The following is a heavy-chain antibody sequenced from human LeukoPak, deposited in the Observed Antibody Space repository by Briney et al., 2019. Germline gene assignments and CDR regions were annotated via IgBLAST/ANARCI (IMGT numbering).Heavy chain of an antibody. CDR3: AGYGGNSF. CDR1: GFTFSSYG. V-gene: IGHV3-33*01. J-gene: IGHJ4*02. Sequence: PGRSLRLSCAASGFTFSSYGMHWVRQAPGKGLEWVAVIWYDGSNKYYADSVKGRFTISRDNAKNTVYLQMNGLRVEDTAVYYCAGYGGNSFWGQGTLVTVSS. D-gene: IGHD4-23*01. CDR2: IWYDGSNK.